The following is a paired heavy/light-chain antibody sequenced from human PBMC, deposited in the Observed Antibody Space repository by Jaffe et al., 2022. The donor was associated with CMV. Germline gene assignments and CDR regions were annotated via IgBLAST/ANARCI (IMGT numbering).Heavy chain of an antibody. CDR2: IYHSGST. V-gene: IGHV4-4*02. D-gene: IGHD4-17*01. Sequence: QVQLQESGPGLVKPSGTLSLTCAVSGGSISSSNWWSWVRQPPGKGLEWIGEIYHSGSTNYNPSLKSRVTISVDKSKNQFSLKLSSVTAADTAVYYCAREVLYPWATVTTRVPDAFDIWGQGTMVTVSS. J-gene: IGHJ3*02. CDR1: GGSISSSNW. CDR3: AREVLYPWATVTTRVPDAFDI.
Light chain of an antibody. CDR1: QSVSSY. J-gene: IGKJ1*01. Sequence: EIVLTQSPATLSLSPGERATLSCRASQSVSSYLAWYQQKPGQAPRLLIYDASNRATGIPARFSGSGSGTDFTLTISSLEPEDFAVYYCQQRSNWPTWTFGQGTKVEIK. V-gene: IGKV3-11*01. CDR2: DAS. CDR3: QQRSNWPTWT.